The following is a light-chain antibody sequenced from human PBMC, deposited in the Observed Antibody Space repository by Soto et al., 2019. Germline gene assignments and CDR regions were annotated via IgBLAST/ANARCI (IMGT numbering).Light chain of an antibody. CDR3: QQRYTWPLT. V-gene: IGKV3-11*01. CDR2: DAS. CDR1: QSIGAF. J-gene: IGKJ4*01. Sequence: EIVLTQSPGTLSLSPGERVALSCRASQSIGAFLAWYQQKPGQAPRLLLYDASNRATGIPAKFSGSGSGTDFTLTISSLEPEDFAVYYCQQRYTWPLTFGGGTKLEIK.